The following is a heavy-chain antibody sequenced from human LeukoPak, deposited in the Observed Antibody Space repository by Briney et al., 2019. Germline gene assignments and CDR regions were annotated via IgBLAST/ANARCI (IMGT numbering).Heavy chain of an antibody. CDR1: GYSISSGYY. V-gene: IGHV4-38-2*02. CDR2: IYYSWDT. J-gene: IGHJ4*02. Sequence: SETLSLTCTVSGYSISSGYYWGWIRQPPGKGLEWIGSIYYSWDTYYNPSLKSRVTISVDTSKNQFSLKLSSVTAADTAVYYCATTSYYYDSPDYWGQGTLVTVSS. D-gene: IGHD3-22*01. CDR3: ATTSYYYDSPDY.